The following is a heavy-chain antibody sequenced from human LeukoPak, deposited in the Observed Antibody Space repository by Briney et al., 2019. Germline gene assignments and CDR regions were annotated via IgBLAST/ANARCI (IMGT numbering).Heavy chain of an antibody. CDR3: VRVYGFDP. D-gene: IGHD2-2*02. J-gene: IGHJ5*02. Sequence: LETLSLTCTVSGGSISSYYWSWIRQPPGKGLEWIGYIYYSGSTKYNPSLKSRVTISVDTSKNQFSLRLSSVTAADTAVYYCVRVYGFDPWGQGTPVSVSS. CDR2: IYYSGST. CDR1: GGSISSYY. V-gene: IGHV4-59*01.